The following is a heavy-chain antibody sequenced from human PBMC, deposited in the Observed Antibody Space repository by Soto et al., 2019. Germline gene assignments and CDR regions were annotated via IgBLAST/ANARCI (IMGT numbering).Heavy chain of an antibody. D-gene: IGHD3-22*01. J-gene: IGHJ3*02. CDR1: GGSISSSNW. V-gene: IGHV4-4*02. CDR2: IYHSGST. Sequence: SETLSLTCAVSGGSISSSNWWSCVRQPPGKGLEWIGEIYHSGSTNYNPSLKSRVTISVDKSKNQFSLKLSSVTAADTAVYYCARRNYDSSGYYLNAFDIWGQGTMVTVS. CDR3: ARRNYDSSGYYLNAFDI.